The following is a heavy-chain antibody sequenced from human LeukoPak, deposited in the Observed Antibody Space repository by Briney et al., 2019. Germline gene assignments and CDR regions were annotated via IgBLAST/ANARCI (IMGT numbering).Heavy chain of an antibody. Sequence: PGGSLRLSCAASGFTFSSHWMHWVRQAPGKGLVWVSRINGDGSITTYGDSVKGRFTISRDNAKNTLYLQMTSLRAEDTAVYYCAKDSPAYYDILTGRNWFDPWGQGTLVTVSS. J-gene: IGHJ5*02. CDR3: AKDSPAYYDILTGRNWFDP. D-gene: IGHD3-9*01. CDR2: INGDGSIT. CDR1: GFTFSSHW. V-gene: IGHV3-74*03.